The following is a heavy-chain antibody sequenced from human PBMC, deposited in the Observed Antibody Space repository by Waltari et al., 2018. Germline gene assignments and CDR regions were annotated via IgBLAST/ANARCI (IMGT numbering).Heavy chain of an antibody. CDR3: ARRDDYYDSSGLDY. CDR2: ISYDGSNK. V-gene: IGHV3-30*01. J-gene: IGHJ4*02. D-gene: IGHD3-22*01. Sequence: QVQLVESGGGVVRPGRSLRLSCAASGFTFSSYAMHWVRQAPGKGVEWVAVISYDGSNKYYADCVKGGFTISRDNSKNTLYLQMNSLRAEDTAVYYCARRDDYYDSSGLDYWGQGTLVTVSS. CDR1: GFTFSSYA.